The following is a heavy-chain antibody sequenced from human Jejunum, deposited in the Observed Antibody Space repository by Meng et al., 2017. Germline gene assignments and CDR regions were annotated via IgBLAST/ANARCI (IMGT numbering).Heavy chain of an antibody. V-gene: IGHV3-23*04. CDR2: ISGSGGRT. D-gene: IGHD3-3*01. J-gene: IGHJ5*02. Sequence: EVELVESGGGVVQPGGSLRVSCAASGFTFSNYALSWVRQAPGKGLEWVAGISGSGGRTYYADSVQGRFTISRDNSNNTSYLQMNSLRAEDTAIYYCARDLPDDFWSGCDHWGQGNLVTVSS. CDR1: GFTFSNYA. CDR3: ARDLPDDFWSGCDH.